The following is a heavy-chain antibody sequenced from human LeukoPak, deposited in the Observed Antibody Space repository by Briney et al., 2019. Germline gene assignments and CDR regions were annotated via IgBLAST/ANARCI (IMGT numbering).Heavy chain of an antibody. CDR1: GFTFNSYW. D-gene: IGHD3-3*01. V-gene: IGHV3-7*01. CDR2: IKQDGSGQ. Sequence: PGGSLRLSCAASGFTFNSYWMSWVRQAPGKGLEWVANIKQDGSGQYYVDSVKGRFTISRDNAKNSLYLQMNSLRAEDTVVYYCARGAYYDFWSGISYYFDSWGQGTLVTVSS. CDR3: ARGAYYDFWSGISYYFDS. J-gene: IGHJ4*02.